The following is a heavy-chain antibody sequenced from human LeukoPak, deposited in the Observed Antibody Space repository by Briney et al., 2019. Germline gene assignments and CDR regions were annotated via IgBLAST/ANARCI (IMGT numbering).Heavy chain of an antibody. CDR1: ADSFSSHY. CDR3: ARDPTTVTKGFDI. Sequence: PSETLSLTCTVSADSFSSHYWTWIRQPPGKGLEWIGYISYSGSTNYNPSLKSRVTISVDTSKNQFSLKLSSVTAADTAVYYCARDPTTVTKGFDIWGQGTMVTVSS. D-gene: IGHD4-17*01. V-gene: IGHV4-59*11. CDR2: ISYSGST. J-gene: IGHJ3*02.